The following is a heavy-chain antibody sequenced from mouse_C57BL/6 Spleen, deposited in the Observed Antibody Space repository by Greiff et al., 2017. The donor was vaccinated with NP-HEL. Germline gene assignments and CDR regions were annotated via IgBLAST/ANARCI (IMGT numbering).Heavy chain of an antibody. V-gene: IGHV5-6*01. CDR3: ARDGYSWFAY. CDR2: ISSGGSYT. J-gene: IGHJ3*01. Sequence: EVMLVESGGDLVKPGGSLKLSCAASGFTFSSYGMSWVRQTPDKRLEWVATISSGGSYTYYPDSVKGRFTISIDHAKNTLHLQMSSLKSADTARYCCARDGYSWFAYWGQGTLVTVSA. D-gene: IGHD2-3*01. CDR1: GFTFSSYG.